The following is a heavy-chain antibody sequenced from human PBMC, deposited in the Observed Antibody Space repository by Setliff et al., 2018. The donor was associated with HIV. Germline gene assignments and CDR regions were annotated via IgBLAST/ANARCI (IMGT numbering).Heavy chain of an antibody. CDR1: GYTFTSYA. D-gene: IGHD5-18*01. CDR2: INAGNGNT. CDR3: ARSLREYSYGSPDY. V-gene: IGHV1-3*01. Sequence: GASVKVSCKASGYTFTSYAMHWVRQAPGQRLEWMGWINAGNGNTKYSQKFQDRVTISRDIHANTAYMELSSLRSEDTAIYYCARSLREYSYGSPDYWGPGTLVTAPQ. J-gene: IGHJ4*02.